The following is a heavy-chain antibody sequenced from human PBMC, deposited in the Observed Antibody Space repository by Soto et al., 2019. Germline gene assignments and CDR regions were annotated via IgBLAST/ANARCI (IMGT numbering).Heavy chain of an antibody. V-gene: IGHV3-30*18. CDR3: AKETHSSGYGSYFDY. Sequence: LRLSCAASGFTFSSYGMHWVRQAPGKGLEWVAVISKDGSTKYDADSVKGRFTISRDNSKNTLYLQMNSLRAEDTAVYYCAKETHSSGYGSYFDYWGQGTLVTVSS. CDR2: ISKDGSTK. D-gene: IGHD3-22*01. J-gene: IGHJ4*02. CDR1: GFTFSSYG.